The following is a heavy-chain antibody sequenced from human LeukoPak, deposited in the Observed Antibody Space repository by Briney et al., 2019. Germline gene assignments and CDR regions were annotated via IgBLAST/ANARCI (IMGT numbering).Heavy chain of an antibody. CDR2: ISAGGSA. J-gene: IGHJ4*02. D-gene: IGHD6-13*01. CDR3: AKGSSAAAGTGDN. Sequence: PGGSLRLSCAASGFTFTTYAMNWVRQAPGQGLEWVSTISAGGSAFYSDSVKGRFTISRDNSKNTLYMQMNSLRAEDTAVYYCAKGSSAAAGTGDNWGQGNLLTVSS. CDR1: GFTFTTYA. V-gene: IGHV3-23*01.